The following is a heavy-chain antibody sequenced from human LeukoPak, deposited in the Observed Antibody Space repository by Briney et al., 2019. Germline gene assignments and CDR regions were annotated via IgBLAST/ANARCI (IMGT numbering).Heavy chain of an antibody. CDR1: GESLSGYY. CDR3: ARFKRRSLGFDY. V-gene: IGHV4-34*01. CDR2: INHGGST. Sequence: SETLSLTCAVYGESLSGYYWTWVRQPPGKGLQWIGEINHGGSTNYNPSLKSRVTISVDTSKNQFSLRLSSVTAADTAVYFCARFKRRSLGFDYWGQGTRVTVSS. D-gene: IGHD3-16*01. J-gene: IGHJ4*02.